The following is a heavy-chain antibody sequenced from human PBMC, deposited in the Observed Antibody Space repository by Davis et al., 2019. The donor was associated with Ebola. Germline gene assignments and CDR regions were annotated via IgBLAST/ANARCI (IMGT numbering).Heavy chain of an antibody. CDR2: ISATEAHT. Sequence: PGGSLRLSCAASGFTFSNYDMSWVRQVPGKGLEWVSTISATEAHTHYSDSVKGRFTISRDNSKDTLYLQMNSLRAEGTATYYCARFCHYTDCSYFDYWGQGTTVTVSS. D-gene: IGHD3-3*01. CDR1: GFTFSNYD. V-gene: IGHV3-23*01. J-gene: IGHJ4*03. CDR3: ARFCHYTDCSYFDY.